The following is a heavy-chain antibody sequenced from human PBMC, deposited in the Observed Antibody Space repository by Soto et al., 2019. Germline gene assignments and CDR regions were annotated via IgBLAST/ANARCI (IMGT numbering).Heavy chain of an antibody. V-gene: IGHV3-23*01. CDR2: ISGSGGST. CDR1: GFTFSSYA. CDR3: ANGYSSSSAYFDY. D-gene: IGHD6-6*01. J-gene: IGHJ4*02. Sequence: GGSLRLSCAASGFTFSSYAMSWVRQAPGEGLEWVSAISGSGGSTYYADSVKGRFTISRDNSKNTLYLQMNSLRAEDTAVYYRANGYSSSSAYFDYWGQGTLVTVSS.